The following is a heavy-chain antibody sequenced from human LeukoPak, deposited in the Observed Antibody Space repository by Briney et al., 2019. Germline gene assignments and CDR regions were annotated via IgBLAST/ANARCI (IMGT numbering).Heavy chain of an antibody. CDR3: ARHSRNYYGSGSGAFDI. D-gene: IGHD3-10*01. V-gene: IGHV4-39*01. CDR1: GGSISSSSYY. Sequence: SETLSLTCTVSGGSISSSSYYWGWIRQPPGKGLEWIGSIYYSGSTYYNPSLKSRVTISVDTSKNQFSLKLSSVTAADTAVYYCARHSRNYYGSGSGAFDIWGQGTMVTVSS. J-gene: IGHJ3*02. CDR2: IYYSGST.